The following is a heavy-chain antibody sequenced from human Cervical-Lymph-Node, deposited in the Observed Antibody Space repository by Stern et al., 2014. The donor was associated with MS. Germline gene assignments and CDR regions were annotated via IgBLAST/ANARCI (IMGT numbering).Heavy chain of an antibody. Sequence: VQLVQSGAEVKKPGSSVKVSCKASGDTFSSYAINWARHVPGQGLEWMGGITPVLGTTNYAQKFQGRVTITADKSTNTAYMELMTLRSEDTAVYYCARGGGLVGYFDYWGQGTLVSVSS. CDR2: ITPVLGTT. CDR1: GDTFSSYA. CDR3: ARGGGLVGYFDY. J-gene: IGHJ4*02. D-gene: IGHD1-26*01. V-gene: IGHV1-69*06.